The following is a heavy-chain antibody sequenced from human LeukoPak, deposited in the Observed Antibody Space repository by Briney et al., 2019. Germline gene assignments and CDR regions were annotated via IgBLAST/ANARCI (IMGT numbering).Heavy chain of an antibody. CDR1: GGSFSGYY. CDR2: INHSGST. V-gene: IGHV4-34*01. CDR3: ASSRGIPPYYYYGMDV. J-gene: IGHJ6*02. Sequence: SETLSLTCAVYGGSFSGYYWSWLRQPPGKGLEWIGEINHSGSTNYNPSLKSRVTISVDTSKNQFSLKLSSVTAADTAVYYCASSRGIPPYYYYGMDVWGQGTTVTVSS.